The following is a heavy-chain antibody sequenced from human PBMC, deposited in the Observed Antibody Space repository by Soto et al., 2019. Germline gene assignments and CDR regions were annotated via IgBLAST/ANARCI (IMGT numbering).Heavy chain of an antibody. CDR3: ARETGTVVTPEVVGGMDV. Sequence: QVQLVQSGAEVKKPGSSVKVSCKASGGTFSSYAISWVRQAPGQGLERMGGIIPIFGTANYAQKFQGRVTITADESTSTAYMELSSLRSEDTAVYYCARETGTVVTPEVVGGMDVWGQGTTVTVSS. CDR1: GGTFSSYA. CDR2: IIPIFGTA. J-gene: IGHJ6*02. V-gene: IGHV1-69*01. D-gene: IGHD2-21*02.